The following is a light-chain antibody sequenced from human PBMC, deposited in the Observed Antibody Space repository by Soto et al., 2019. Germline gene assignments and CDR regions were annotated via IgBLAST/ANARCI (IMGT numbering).Light chain of an antibody. CDR3: QQYGSLIT. CDR2: GSF. V-gene: IGKV3-20*01. Sequence: ELVLSPSPSALSLSHDQRATLSCRASQSLSSSYLAWYQQKSGQAPRLLIYGSFSRATGIPDRFSGSGSGTDFTLTISRLEPEDFAVYYCQQYGSLITFGQGTRLEIK. J-gene: IGKJ5*01. CDR1: QSLSSSY.